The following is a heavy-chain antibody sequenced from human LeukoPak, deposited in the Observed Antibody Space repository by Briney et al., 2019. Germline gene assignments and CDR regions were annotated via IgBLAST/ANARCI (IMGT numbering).Heavy chain of an antibody. D-gene: IGHD2-2*01. J-gene: IGHJ4*02. CDR2: ISAGSST. V-gene: IGHV3-23*01. Sequence: GGSLILSCAASGFTFSSYAMSWVRQAPGKGLEWVSAISAGSSTYYADSVKGRFTISRDNSKNTLYLQMNSLRAEDTAVYYCAKGGSTSRNGINDYWGQGTLVTVSS. CDR3: AKGGSTSRNGINDY. CDR1: GFTFSSYA.